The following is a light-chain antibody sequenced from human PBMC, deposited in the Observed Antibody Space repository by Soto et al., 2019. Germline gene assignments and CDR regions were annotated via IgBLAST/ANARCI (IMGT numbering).Light chain of an antibody. CDR3: QQYESYSPLT. CDR1: QSISSW. CDR2: KAS. V-gene: IGKV1-5*03. Sequence: DIKMTQSPSTLSASVGDRVTITFRASQSISSWLAWYQQKPGKAPKLLIYKASALESGVPSRFSGSGSGTDFTLTISSLQPDDFATYYCQQYESYSPLTFGGGTKV. J-gene: IGKJ4*01.